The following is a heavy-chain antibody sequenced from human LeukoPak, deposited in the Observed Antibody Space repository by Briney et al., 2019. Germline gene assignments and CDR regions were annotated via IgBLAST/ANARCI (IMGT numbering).Heavy chain of an antibody. CDR2: IYSGGST. CDR1: GFTVSSNY. CDR3: ARAPGVDYDFWSGYYGESDYYYYYMDV. Sequence: PGGSLRLSCAASGFTVSSNYMSWVRQAPGKGLEWVSVIYSGGSTYYADSVKGRFTISRDNSKNTLYLQMNSLRAEDTAVYYCARAPGVDYDFWSGYYGESDYYYYYMDVWGKGTTVTVSS. J-gene: IGHJ6*03. D-gene: IGHD3-3*01. V-gene: IGHV3-53*01.